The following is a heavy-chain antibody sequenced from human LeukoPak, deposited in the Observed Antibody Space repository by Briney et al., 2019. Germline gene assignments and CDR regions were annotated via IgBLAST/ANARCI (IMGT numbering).Heavy chain of an antibody. CDR3: AKEDGMDV. Sequence: PGGSLRLSCAASGFTFSSYGMHWVRQAPGKGQEWVAVISYDGSNKYYADSVKGRFTISRDNSKNTLYLQMNSLRAEDTAVYYCAKEDGMDVWGQGTTVTVSS. CDR1: GFTFSSYG. V-gene: IGHV3-30*18. CDR2: ISYDGSNK. J-gene: IGHJ6*02.